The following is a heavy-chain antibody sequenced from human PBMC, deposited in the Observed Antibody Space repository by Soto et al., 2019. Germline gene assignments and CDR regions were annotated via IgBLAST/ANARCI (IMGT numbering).Heavy chain of an antibody. V-gene: IGHV3-33*01. CDR3: ARASYDGSGSYYPLDC. Sequence: GGSLRLSCAASGFTFSSYGMHWVRQAPGKGLEWVAVIWYDGSNKYYADSVKGRFTISRDNSKNTLYLQMNSLRAEDTAVYYCARASYDGSGSYYPLDCSGQGSLVTVSS. J-gene: IGHJ4*02. CDR2: IWYDGSNK. CDR1: GFTFSSYG. D-gene: IGHD3-10*01.